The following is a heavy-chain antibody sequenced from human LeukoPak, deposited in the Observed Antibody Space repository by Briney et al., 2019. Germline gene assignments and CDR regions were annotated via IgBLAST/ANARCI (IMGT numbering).Heavy chain of an antibody. CDR2: IRSKAYGGTT. Sequence: PGGSLRLSCTASGFTFGDYAMSWVRQAPGKGLEWVGFIRSKAYGGTTEYAASVKGRFTISRDDSKSIAYLQMNSLKTEDTAVYYCVAAAGPVGWGQGTLVTVSS. D-gene: IGHD6-13*01. CDR1: GFTFGDYA. CDR3: VAAAGPVG. J-gene: IGHJ4*02. V-gene: IGHV3-49*04.